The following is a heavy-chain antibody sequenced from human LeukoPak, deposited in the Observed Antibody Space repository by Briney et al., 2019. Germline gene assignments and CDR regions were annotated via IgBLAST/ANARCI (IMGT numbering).Heavy chain of an antibody. CDR2: IYYSGST. CDR3: ARVADYDIFGVVKNWFDP. CDR1: GGSISSSSYY. D-gene: IGHD3-3*01. V-gene: IGHV4-39*01. Sequence: SETLSPTCTVSGGSISSSSYYWGWIRQPPGKGLEWNGSIYYSGSTYYNPSLKSRVTISVDTSKNQFSLKLSSVTAADTAVYYCARVADYDIFGVVKNWFDPWGQGTLVTVSS. J-gene: IGHJ5*02.